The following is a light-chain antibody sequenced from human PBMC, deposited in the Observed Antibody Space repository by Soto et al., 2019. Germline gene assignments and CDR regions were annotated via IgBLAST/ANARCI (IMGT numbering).Light chain of an antibody. V-gene: IGLV2-14*03. Sequence: QSALTQPASVSGAPGQSITISCTGTSNDVGGYKYVSWYQQRPGTAPKLIMFEVNNRPSGVSDRFSGSRSANTASLTISGLQAQDEADYYCSSYSSNNIPSYVFGTGTKVTVL. J-gene: IGLJ1*01. CDR2: EVN. CDR3: SSYSSNNIPSYV. CDR1: SNDVGGYKY.